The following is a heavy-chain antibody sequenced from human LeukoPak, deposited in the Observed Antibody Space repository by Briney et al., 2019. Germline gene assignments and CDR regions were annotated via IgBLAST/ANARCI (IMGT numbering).Heavy chain of an antibody. CDR2: INPSGGST. V-gene: IGHV1-46*01. CDR1: GYTFTNYH. D-gene: IGHD4-17*01. J-gene: IGHJ4*02. CDR3: ARYGHSPFFDY. Sequence: ASVKVSCKASGYTFTNYHMNWVRQAPGQGLEWMGIINPSGGSTTNAQKFQGRVIMTRDMSTSTVYMELSSLRSVDTAVYFCARYGHSPFFDYWGQGTLVIVSS.